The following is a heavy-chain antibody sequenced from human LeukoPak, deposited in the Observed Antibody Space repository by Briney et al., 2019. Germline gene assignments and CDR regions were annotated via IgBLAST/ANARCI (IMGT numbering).Heavy chain of an antibody. CDR1: GGSISSYY. V-gene: IGHV4-59*01. CDR3: AGYCTNGVCLY. D-gene: IGHD2-8*01. Sequence: PSETLSLTCTVSGGSISSYYWSWIRQPPGKGLEWIGYIYYSGSTNYNPSLKSRVTISVDTSKNQFSLKLSSVTAADTAVYYCAGYCTNGVCLYWGQGTLVTVSS. J-gene: IGHJ4*02. CDR2: IYYSGST.